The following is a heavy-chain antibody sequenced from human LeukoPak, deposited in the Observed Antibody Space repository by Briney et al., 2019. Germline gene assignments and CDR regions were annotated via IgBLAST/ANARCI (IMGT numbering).Heavy chain of an antibody. V-gene: IGHV3-23*01. CDR3: ARDQLRTGAFDI. CDR2: ISGSGGRT. D-gene: IGHD4-17*01. J-gene: IGHJ3*02. CDR1: GFTFSNYA. Sequence: GGSLRLSCAASGFTFSNYAMSWVRQAPGKGLEWVSAISGSGGRTYYADSVKGRFTISRDNSKNTLYLQMNSLRAEDTAVYYCARDQLRTGAFDIWGQGTMVTVSS.